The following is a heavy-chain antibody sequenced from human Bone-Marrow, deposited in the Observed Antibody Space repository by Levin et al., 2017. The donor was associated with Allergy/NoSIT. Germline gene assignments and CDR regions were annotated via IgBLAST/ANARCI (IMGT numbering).Heavy chain of an antibody. V-gene: IGHV4-31*03. CDR2: IDYSGST. Sequence: SETLSLTCTVSGGSINSAGSFWAWIRQHPGKGLEWIGYIDYSGSTNYTPSLKSRLSISVDASKVQFSLKLSSVTAADTAVYYCAKYNWNFGIDAFDIWGHGTVVTVSS. CDR1: GGSINSAGSF. D-gene: IGHD1-7*01. J-gene: IGHJ3*02. CDR3: AKYNWNFGIDAFDI.